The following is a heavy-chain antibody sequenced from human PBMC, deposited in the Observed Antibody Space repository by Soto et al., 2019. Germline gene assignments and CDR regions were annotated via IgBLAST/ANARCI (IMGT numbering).Heavy chain of an antibody. CDR1: GYSFTSYW. CDR3: ARHENSYGLYYYYGMDV. J-gene: IGHJ6*02. V-gene: IGHV5-51*01. D-gene: IGHD5-18*01. Sequence: PGESLKISCKGSGYSFTSYWIGWVRQMPGKGLEWMGIIYPGDSDTRYSPSFQGQVTISADKSISTAYLQWSSLKASDTAMYYCARHENSYGLYYYYGMDVWGQGTTVTVSS. CDR2: IYPGDSDT.